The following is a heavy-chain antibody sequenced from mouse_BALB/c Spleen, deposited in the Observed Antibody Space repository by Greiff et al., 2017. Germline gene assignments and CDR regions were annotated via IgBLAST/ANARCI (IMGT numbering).Heavy chain of an antibody. CDR3: ARVNYGYDAMDY. Sequence: EVHVVESGGGLVKPGGSLKLSCAASGFTFSSYAMSWVRQSPEKRLEWVAEISSGGSYTYYPDTVTGRFTISRDNAKNTLYLEMSSLRSEDTAMYYCARVNYGYDAMDYWGQGTSVTVSA. V-gene: IGHV5-9-4*01. CDR2: ISSGGSYT. J-gene: IGHJ4*01. CDR1: GFTFSSYA. D-gene: IGHD1-1*02.